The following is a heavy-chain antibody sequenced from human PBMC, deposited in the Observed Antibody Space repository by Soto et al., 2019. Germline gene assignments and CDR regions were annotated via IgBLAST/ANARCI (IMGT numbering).Heavy chain of an antibody. CDR1: GGTCSTYS. CDR3: TIGSWSGEVFDI. V-gene: IGHV1-69*02. J-gene: IGHJ3*02. Sequence: QVQLVQSGAEVKKPGSSVKVSCKDSGGTCSTYSMFWVRQAPGQGLEWMGRIIPMLGIANHAQRFQDRVTMTADKSTATAHMELSSLRSEDTALYYVTIGSWSGEVFDIWGQGTMVTVSS. D-gene: IGHD2-2*01. CDR2: IIPMLGIA.